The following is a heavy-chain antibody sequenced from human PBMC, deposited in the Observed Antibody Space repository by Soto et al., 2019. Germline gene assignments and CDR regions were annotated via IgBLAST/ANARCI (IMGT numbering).Heavy chain of an antibody. J-gene: IGHJ6*02. CDR2: IIPIFGTA. D-gene: IGHD3-22*01. Sequence: ASVKVSCKASGGTFSSYAISWVRQAPGQGLEWMGGIIPIFGTANYAQKFQGRVTITADESTSTAYMELSSLRSEDTAVYYCARGGYYYDTRGVYYYYYGMDVWGQGTTVTSP. CDR1: GGTFSSYA. V-gene: IGHV1-69*13. CDR3: ARGGYYYDTRGVYYYYYGMDV.